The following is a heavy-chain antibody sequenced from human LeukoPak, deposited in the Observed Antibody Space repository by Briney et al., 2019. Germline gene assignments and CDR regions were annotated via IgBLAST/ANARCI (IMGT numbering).Heavy chain of an antibody. D-gene: IGHD2-15*01. Sequence: SETLSLTCTVSGGSISSYYWSWVRQPPGKGLEWVGYIYYSGSTNYNPSIKSRVTISVDTSKNQFSLKLSSVTAADTAVYYCARHLEYCSGGSCYFWFDPWGQGTLVTVSS. CDR1: GGSISSYY. CDR3: ARHLEYCSGGSCYFWFDP. CDR2: IYYSGST. V-gene: IGHV4-59*08. J-gene: IGHJ5*02.